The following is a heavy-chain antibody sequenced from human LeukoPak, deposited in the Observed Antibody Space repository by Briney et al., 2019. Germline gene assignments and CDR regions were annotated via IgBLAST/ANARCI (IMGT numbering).Heavy chain of an antibody. CDR2: IYPGDSDT. D-gene: IGHD3-22*01. CDR3: ARTPYSSGYSFDY. V-gene: IGHV5-51*01. J-gene: IGHJ4*02. CDR1: GYSFTSYW. Sequence: GESLKISCKGSGYSFTSYWIGWVRQMPGKGLEWMGIIYPGDSDTRYSPSFQGQVTISVGKSISTASLQWSSLKALDTAMYYCARTPYSSGYSFDYWGQGTLVTVSS.